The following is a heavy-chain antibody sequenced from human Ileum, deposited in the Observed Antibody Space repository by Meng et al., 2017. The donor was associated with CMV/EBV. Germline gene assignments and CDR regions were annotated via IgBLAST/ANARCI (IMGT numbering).Heavy chain of an antibody. V-gene: IGHV4-4*07. CDR2: IYSSGSA. J-gene: IGHJ5*02. CDR3: ARECVGEGSSCQWDYWFDP. Sequence: VQPQESGPELTKPSWTLSLPCTVSGGSMNNYYWSWVRQPGGKGLEWIGRIYSSGSANYNPSFGDRVRVSIDTSKNQFSLKMYSVTAADTATYYCARECVGEGSSCQWDYWFDPWGQGILVTVSS. D-gene: IGHD3-16*01. CDR1: GGSMNNYY.